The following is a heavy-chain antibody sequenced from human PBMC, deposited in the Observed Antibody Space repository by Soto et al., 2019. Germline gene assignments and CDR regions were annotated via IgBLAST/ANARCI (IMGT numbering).Heavy chain of an antibody. D-gene: IGHD6-13*01. CDR2: ISCGGEYV. CDR3: ATDGAAGAAKGG. V-gene: IGHV3-21*01. J-gene: IGHJ6*01. CDR1: GLTFSTYG. Sequence: EVQLVESGGGLVKPGGSLRLSCAASGLTFSTYGMNWIRQAPGKGLEWVPSISCGGEYVDYADSVKGRLTITRDNAKKSPYLQRASLRVEDTAVYYSATDGAAGAAKGGWGQGTTVNVSS.